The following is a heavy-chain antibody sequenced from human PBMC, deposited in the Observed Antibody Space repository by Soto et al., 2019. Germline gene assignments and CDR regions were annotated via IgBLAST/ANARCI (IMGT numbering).Heavy chain of an antibody. V-gene: IGHV4-34*01. D-gene: IGHD3-10*01. CDR2: ILYTGST. CDR3: ARGISGSSGFDY. CDR1: GGSFIGYY. Sequence: LSLTCTVYGGSFIGYYWTWIRQPPGKGLEWIGEILYTGSTNHNPSLKSRLTMSVDTSKNQFSLNLASVTAADTSVYYCARGISGSSGFDYWGQGTLVTVSS. J-gene: IGHJ4*02.